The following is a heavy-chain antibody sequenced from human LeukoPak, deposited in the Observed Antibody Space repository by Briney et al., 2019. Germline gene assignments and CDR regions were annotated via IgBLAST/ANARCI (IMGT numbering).Heavy chain of an antibody. CDR1: GGSFSGYY. J-gene: IGHJ4*02. CDR3: ATGGNWNYYYFDY. D-gene: IGHD1-7*01. CDR2: INHSGST. Sequence: SETLSLTCAVYGGSFSGYYWSWIRQPPGKGLEWIGEINHSGSTNYNPSLKSRVTISVDTSKNQFSLKLSSVTAADTAVYYCATGGNWNYYYFDYWGQGTLVTVSS. V-gene: IGHV4-34*01.